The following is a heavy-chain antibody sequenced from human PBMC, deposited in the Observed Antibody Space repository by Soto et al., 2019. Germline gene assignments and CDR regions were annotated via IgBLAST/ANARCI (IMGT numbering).Heavy chain of an antibody. CDR2: IACDGNNS. CDR3: ARESLGPTTWDAFDI. J-gene: IGHJ3*02. D-gene: IGHD1-26*01. CDR1: GFSFSTSA. V-gene: IGHV3-30-3*01. Sequence: QGQLVESGGGVVQPGTSLRLSCAASGFSFSTSALHWVRQAPGKGLDWVAVIACDGNNSDHADSVKGRFTISRDNSKNTLYLQMNSLRLEDTAVYYCARESLGPTTWDAFDIWGQGTTVTVSS.